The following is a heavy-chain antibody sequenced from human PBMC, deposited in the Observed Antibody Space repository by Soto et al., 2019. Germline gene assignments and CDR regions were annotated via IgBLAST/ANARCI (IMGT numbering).Heavy chain of an antibody. CDR1: GFTFSSYA. Sequence: EVQLLESGGGLVQPGGSLRLSCAASGFTFSSYAMSWVRQAPGKGLEWVSAISGSGGSTYYADSVKGRFTISRDNSKNTLYLQMNSLRAEDTAVYYCAKDRWVGIAAAGFKDYWGQGTLVTVSS. V-gene: IGHV3-23*01. CDR2: ISGSGGST. CDR3: AKDRWVGIAAAGFKDY. J-gene: IGHJ4*02. D-gene: IGHD6-13*01.